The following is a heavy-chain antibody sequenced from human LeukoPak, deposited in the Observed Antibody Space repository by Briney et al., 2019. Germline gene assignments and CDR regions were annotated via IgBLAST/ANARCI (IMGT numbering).Heavy chain of an antibody. CDR2: IIPNSGGT. J-gene: IGHJ6*02. V-gene: IGHV1-2*02. Sequence: ASVKVSCKASGYTFTGYYMHWVRQAPGQGLEWMGWIIPNSGGTNYAQKFQGRVTMTRDTSISTAYMELSRLRSDDTAVYYCARAGHYDILTGYYRGAMDVWGQGTTVTVSS. D-gene: IGHD3-9*01. CDR1: GYTFTGYY. CDR3: ARAGHYDILTGYYRGAMDV.